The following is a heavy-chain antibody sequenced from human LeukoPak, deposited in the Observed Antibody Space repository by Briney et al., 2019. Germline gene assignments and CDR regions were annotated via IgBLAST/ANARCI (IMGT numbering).Heavy chain of an antibody. CDR2: ISSSGSTI. Sequence: GRSLRLSCAASGFTFSSYEMNWVRQAPGKGLEWVSYISSSGSTIYYADSVKGRFTISRDNAKNSLYLQMNSLRAEDTAVYYCARDTTDYDSSGYFLNWFDPWGQGTLVTVSS. J-gene: IGHJ5*02. D-gene: IGHD3-22*01. V-gene: IGHV3-48*03. CDR1: GFTFSSYE. CDR3: ARDTTDYDSSGYFLNWFDP.